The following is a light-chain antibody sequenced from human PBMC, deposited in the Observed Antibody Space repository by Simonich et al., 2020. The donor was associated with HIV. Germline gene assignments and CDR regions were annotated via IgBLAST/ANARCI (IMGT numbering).Light chain of an antibody. Sequence: QSALTQPPSSSGSPGQSVTISCTGTSSDVGGYNYVSWYQQHPGKAPKLLIFDVSKWPSGVPDRFSGAKSGNTASLTISGLQTEDEATYYCSSYAGSYTFVFGEGTKVTVL. CDR2: DVS. CDR1: SSDVGGYNY. V-gene: IGLV2-11*01. CDR3: SSYAGSYTFV. J-gene: IGLJ2*01.